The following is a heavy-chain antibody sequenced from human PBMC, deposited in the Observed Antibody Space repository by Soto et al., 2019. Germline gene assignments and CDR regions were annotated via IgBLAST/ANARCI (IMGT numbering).Heavy chain of an antibody. CDR2: IWYDGSNK. D-gene: IGHD2-21*01. CDR3: ARLGASGGDAIEF. Sequence: QVHLVESGGGVVQPGRSLRLSCAASGFTFSKYGMHWVRQAPGKGLEWVAIIWYDGSNKYYGDSVKGRFTISRDNSKNTLFLQMNSLRADDTAMYYCARLGASGGDAIEFWGQGTLVTVSS. J-gene: IGHJ4*02. V-gene: IGHV3-33*01. CDR1: GFTFSKYG.